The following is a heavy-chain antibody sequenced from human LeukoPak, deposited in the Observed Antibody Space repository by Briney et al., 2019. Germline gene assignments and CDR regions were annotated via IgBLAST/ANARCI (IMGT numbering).Heavy chain of an antibody. D-gene: IGHD2-21*01. Sequence: SGTLSLTCTVSGGSINSSNYYWGWIRQPPGKGLEWIGSIYYSGSTYYKSSLKSRVTISVDTSKNQFYLKVRSVTAADTAVYYCARQMVVVIDYWGQGTLVTVSS. J-gene: IGHJ4*02. CDR3: ARQMVVVIDY. V-gene: IGHV4-39*01. CDR2: IYYSGST. CDR1: GGSINSSNYY.